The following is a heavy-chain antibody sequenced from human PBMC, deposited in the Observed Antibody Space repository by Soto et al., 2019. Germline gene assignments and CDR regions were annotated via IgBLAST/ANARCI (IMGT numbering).Heavy chain of an antibody. Sequence: QVQVVESGGGVVQPGRSLRLSCAASGFTFSSYGMHWVRQAPGKGLEWVAVISYDGSNKYYADSVKGRFTISRDNSKNTLYLQMNSLRAEDTAVYYCAKDGRIEMRSYYYYYYMDVWGKGTTVTVSS. CDR3: AKDGRIEMRSYYYYYYMDV. CDR1: GFTFSSYG. D-gene: IGHD1-26*01. J-gene: IGHJ6*03. V-gene: IGHV3-30*18. CDR2: ISYDGSNK.